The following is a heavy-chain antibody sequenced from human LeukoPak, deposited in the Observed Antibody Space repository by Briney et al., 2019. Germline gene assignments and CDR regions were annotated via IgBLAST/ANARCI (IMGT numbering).Heavy chain of an antibody. Sequence: SETLSLTCTVSSDSSSSGDYYWRWIRQPAGKGLEWIGRISSSGSTNYNPSLKSRVTISVDTSKNQFSLKLSSVTAADTAVYFCARGPYSYDSSGAFDIWGQGTMVTVSS. D-gene: IGHD3-22*01. J-gene: IGHJ3*02. CDR3: ARGPYSYDSSGAFDI. CDR2: ISSSGST. V-gene: IGHV4-61*02. CDR1: SDSSSSGDYY.